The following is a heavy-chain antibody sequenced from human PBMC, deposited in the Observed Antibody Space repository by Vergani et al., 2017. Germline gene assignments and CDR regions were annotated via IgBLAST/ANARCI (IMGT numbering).Heavy chain of an antibody. CDR2: IYYSGST. V-gene: IGHV4-59*08. D-gene: IGHD2-2*01. J-gene: IGHJ4*02. Sequence: QVQLQESGPGLVKPSETLSLTCTVSGGSISSYYWSWIRQPPGKGLEWIGYIYYSGSTNYNPSLKSRVTISVDTSKNQFSLKLSSVTAADTAVYYCARYCSSTSCQTGFDYWGQGTLVTVSS. CDR3: ARYCSSTSCQTGFDY. CDR1: GGSISSYY.